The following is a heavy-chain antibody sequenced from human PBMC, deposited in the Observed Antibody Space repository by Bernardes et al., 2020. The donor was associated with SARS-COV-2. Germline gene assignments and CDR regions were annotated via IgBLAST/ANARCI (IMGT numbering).Heavy chain of an antibody. V-gene: IGHV3-64D*06. Sequence: GGSLRLSCSASGFTFSNYAMHWVRQGPGKGLEYLSGINNNGGSTYYADSVKGRFTVSRDNSKNTLYLQMSSLRAEDTAVYYCVKDYYDSSGLYFDYWGQGTLVTVSS. CDR2: INNNGGST. D-gene: IGHD3-22*01. CDR3: VKDYYDSSGLYFDY. J-gene: IGHJ4*02. CDR1: GFTFSNYA.